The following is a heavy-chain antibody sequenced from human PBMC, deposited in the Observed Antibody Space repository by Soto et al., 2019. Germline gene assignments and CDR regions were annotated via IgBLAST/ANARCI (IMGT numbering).Heavy chain of an antibody. CDR3: ARYFYDILTGFDY. CDR1: GFTFSSYW. J-gene: IGHJ4*02. CDR2: IKQDGSEK. D-gene: IGHD3-9*01. V-gene: IGHV3-7*03. Sequence: EVQLVESGGGLVQPGGSLRLTCAASGFTFSSYWMSWVRQAPGRGLEWVATIKQDGSEKYYVDSVRGRFTISRDNVKNPLYLQMNSLRAADTAVYYCARYFYDILTGFDYWGQGTLVTVSS.